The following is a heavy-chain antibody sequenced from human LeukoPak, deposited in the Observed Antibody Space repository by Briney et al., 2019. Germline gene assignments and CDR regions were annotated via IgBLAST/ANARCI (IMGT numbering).Heavy chain of an antibody. V-gene: IGHV1-18*01. J-gene: IGHJ4*02. CDR1: GYFFSSYG. CDR3: ARIAEQHLQYYFDY. Sequence: GASVKVSCKASGYFFSSYGFSWVRQAPGQGLERMGWISAYDGNTSYAQKIQGRVTMATDTSTSTAYMELRSLRSDDSAVYFCARIAEQHLQYYFDYWGQGTLVTVSS. CDR2: ISAYDGNT. D-gene: IGHD6-13*01.